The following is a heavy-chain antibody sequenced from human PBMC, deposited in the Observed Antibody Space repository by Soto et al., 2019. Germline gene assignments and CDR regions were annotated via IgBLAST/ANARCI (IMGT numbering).Heavy chain of an antibody. J-gene: IGHJ6*02. V-gene: IGHV3-33*01. CDR3: ARDPASSMDV. Sequence: HVQLVESGGGVVQPGRSLRLSCAASGYTFSNHGLHWFRRAPGKGLEWVAAIWYDGSKKCYADSVKGRFTISRDDSRNTLYLEMNSLRADDTAVYYCARDPASSMDVWGQGTTVIVSS. D-gene: IGHD6-25*01. CDR2: IWYDGSKK. CDR1: GYTFSNHG.